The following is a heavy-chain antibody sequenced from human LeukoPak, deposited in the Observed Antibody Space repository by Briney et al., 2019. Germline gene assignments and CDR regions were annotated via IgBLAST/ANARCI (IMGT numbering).Heavy chain of an antibody. CDR3: AKKRNIAARPAYYYYYMDV. CDR1: GFTFSSYG. V-gene: IGHV3-30*18. D-gene: IGHD6-6*01. J-gene: IGHJ6*03. Sequence: GGSLRLSCAASGFTFSSYGMHWVRQAPGKGLEWVAVISYDGSNKYYADSVKGRFTISRDNSKNTLYLQMNSLRAEDTAVYFCAKKRNIAARPAYYYYYMDVWGKGTTVTVSS. CDR2: ISYDGSNK.